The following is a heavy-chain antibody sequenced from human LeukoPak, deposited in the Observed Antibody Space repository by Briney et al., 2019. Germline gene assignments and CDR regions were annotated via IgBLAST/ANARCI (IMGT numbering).Heavy chain of an antibody. CDR3: AGGYYFDY. J-gene: IGHJ4*02. CDR1: GFTVSGNY. V-gene: IGHV3-53*01. D-gene: IGHD3-22*01. Sequence: PGGSLRLSCAASGFTVSGNYMNWGRQAPGTGLEWVSLFYRGDNTYYADSVKGRFTISRDNSKSTLYLQMNSLRAEDTAVYYCAGGYYFDYWGQGTLVTVSS. CDR2: FYRGDNT.